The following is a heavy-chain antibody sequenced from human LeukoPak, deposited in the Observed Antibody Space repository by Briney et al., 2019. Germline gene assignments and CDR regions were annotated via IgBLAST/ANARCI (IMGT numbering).Heavy chain of an antibody. Sequence: GGSLRLSCAASGFTFSSYAMSWVRQAPGKGLEWVSGISDSGSSTYYADSVKGRFTISRDNSKRTLYLQMNSLRAEDTAVYYCVKDYYGSGSYYKFFNYWGQGTLVTVSS. J-gene: IGHJ4*02. CDR1: GFTFSSYA. CDR2: ISDSGSST. V-gene: IGHV3-23*01. D-gene: IGHD3-10*01. CDR3: VKDYYGSGSYYKFFNY.